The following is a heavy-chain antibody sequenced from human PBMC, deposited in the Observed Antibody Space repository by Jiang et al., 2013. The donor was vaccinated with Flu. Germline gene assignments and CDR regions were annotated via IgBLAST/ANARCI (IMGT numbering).Heavy chain of an antibody. Sequence: GSGLVKPSQTLSLTCTVSGGSISSGGYYWSWIRQHPGKGLEWIGYIYYSGSTYYNPSLKSLVTISVDTSKNQFSLKLSSVTAADTAVYYCAREGVGGYSYEDKPHYWYFDLWGRGTLVTVSS. CDR3: AREGVGGYSYEDKPHYWYFDL. CDR1: GGSISSGGYY. CDR2: IYYSGST. J-gene: IGHJ2*01. V-gene: IGHV4-31*01. D-gene: IGHD5-18*01.